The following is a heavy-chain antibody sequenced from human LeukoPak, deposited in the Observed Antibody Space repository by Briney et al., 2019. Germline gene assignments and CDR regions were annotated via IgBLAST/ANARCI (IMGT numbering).Heavy chain of an antibody. CDR3: ARDRYDFWSGYRFFDY. J-gene: IGHJ4*02. V-gene: IGHV4-59*01. CDR2: IYYSGST. Sequence: SETLSLTCTVSGGSIGSYYWSRIRQPPGKGLEWIGYIYYSGSTNYNPSLKSRVTISVDTSKNQFSLKLSSVTAADTAVYYCARDRYDFWSGYRFFDYWGQGTLVTVSS. D-gene: IGHD3-3*01. CDR1: GGSIGSYY.